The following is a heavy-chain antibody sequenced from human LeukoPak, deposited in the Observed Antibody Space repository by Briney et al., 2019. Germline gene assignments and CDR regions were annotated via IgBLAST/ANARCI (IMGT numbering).Heavy chain of an antibody. D-gene: IGHD3-22*01. V-gene: IGHV3-48*03. CDR1: GFTFSSYE. J-gene: IGHJ4*02. Sequence: GGSLRLSCAASGFTFSSYEMNWVRQAPGKELEWVSYISSSGSTIYYADSVKGRFTISRDNAKNSLYLQMNSLRAEDTALYYCARAYYYDSSGYYSYWGQGTLVTVSS. CDR3: ARAYYYDSSGYYSY. CDR2: ISSSGSTI.